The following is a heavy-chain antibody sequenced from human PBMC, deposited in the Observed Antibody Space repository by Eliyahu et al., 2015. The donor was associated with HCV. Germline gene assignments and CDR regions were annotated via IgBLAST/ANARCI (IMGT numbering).Heavy chain of an antibody. V-gene: IGHV3-15*01. CDR2: IKSKTDGGTT. CDR3: TTRLVTPELDYGDYVDYYYYGMDV. J-gene: IGHJ6*02. D-gene: IGHD4-17*01. Sequence: VGRIKSKTDGGTTDYAAPVKGRFTISRDDSKNTLYLQMNSLKTEDTAVYYCTTRLVTPELDYGDYVDYYYYGMDVWGQGTTVTVSS.